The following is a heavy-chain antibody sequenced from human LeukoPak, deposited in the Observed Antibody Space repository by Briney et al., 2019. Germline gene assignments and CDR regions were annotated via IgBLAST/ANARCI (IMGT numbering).Heavy chain of an antibody. J-gene: IGHJ6*03. D-gene: IGHD2-2*01. CDR2: ISGSGGST. CDR1: GFTFSSYA. CDR3: ARDGATYCSSTSCVRYYYMDV. V-gene: IGHV3-23*01. Sequence: GGSLRLSCAASGFTFSSYAMSWVRQAPGKRLEWVSAISGSGGSTYYADSVKGRFTISRDNSKNTLYLQMNSLRAEDTAVYYCARDGATYCSSTSCVRYYYMDVWGKGTTVTVSS.